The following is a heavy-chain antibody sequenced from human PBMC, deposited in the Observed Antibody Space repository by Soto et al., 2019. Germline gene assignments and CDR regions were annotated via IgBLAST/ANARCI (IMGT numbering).Heavy chain of an antibody. Sequence: GASVQVSCKASGGTFSSYAISWVRQAPGQGLEWMGGIIPIFGTANYSQKFQGRVTITADESTSTAYMELSSLRSEDTAVYYCARERGRWLQSTTNSLDYWGQGTLVTVSS. J-gene: IGHJ4*02. CDR3: ARERGRWLQSTTNSLDY. V-gene: IGHV1-69*13. CDR1: GGTFSSYA. D-gene: IGHD5-12*01. CDR2: IIPIFGTA.